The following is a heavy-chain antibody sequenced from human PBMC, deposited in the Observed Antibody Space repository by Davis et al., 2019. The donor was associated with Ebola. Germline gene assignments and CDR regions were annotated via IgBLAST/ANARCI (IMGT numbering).Heavy chain of an antibody. CDR1: GYTFTSYA. V-gene: IGHV1-3*01. CDR3: ARDLGYISSESLGFDYYYGMDV. D-gene: IGHD6-6*01. CDR2: INAGNGNT. J-gene: IGHJ6*02. Sequence: AASVKVSCKASGYTFTSYAMHWVRQAPGQRLEWMGWINAGNGNTKYSQKFQGRVTITRDTSASTAYMELSSLRSEDTAVYYCARDLGYISSESLGFDYYYGMDVWGQGTTVTVSS.